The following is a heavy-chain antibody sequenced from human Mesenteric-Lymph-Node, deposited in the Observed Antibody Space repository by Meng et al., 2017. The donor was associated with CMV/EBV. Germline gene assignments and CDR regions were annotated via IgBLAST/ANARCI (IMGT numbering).Heavy chain of an antibody. CDR1: GFTFHDYA. CDR3: VKDRGYRKYFYYYGMDA. CDR2: ISWNSGNI. Sequence: SLKISCAASGFTFHDYAMHWVRQAPGKGLEWVSGISWNSGNIGYADSVKGRFTISRDNPKNSLYLQMDTLSVEDTAFYYCVKDRGYRKYFYYYGMDAWGQGTAVTVSS. D-gene: IGHD5-18*01. V-gene: IGHV3-9*01. J-gene: IGHJ6*02.